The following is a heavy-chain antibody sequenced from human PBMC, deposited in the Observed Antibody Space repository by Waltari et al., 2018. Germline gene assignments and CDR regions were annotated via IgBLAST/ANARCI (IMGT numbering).Heavy chain of an antibody. D-gene: IGHD3-10*01. Sequence: EVRLVESGGGLVQPGGSLRLSCLASGLTVTKNWMRWVRQAPGKGLEWVASIKQDGSEKMFVDSVKGRFTISRDNAENSLYLQMNSLRAEDTAVYYCSRNREDSGTFYRAYDVWGQGTLVTVAT. V-gene: IGHV3-7*03. CDR3: SRNREDSGTFYRAYDV. CDR1: GLTVTKNW. J-gene: IGHJ3*01. CDR2: IKQDGSEK.